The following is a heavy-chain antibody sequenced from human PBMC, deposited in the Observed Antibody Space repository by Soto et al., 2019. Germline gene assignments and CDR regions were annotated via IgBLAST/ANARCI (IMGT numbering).Heavy chain of an antibody. CDR3: AGGGSLDDVLSWIWHYYYYMDV. CDR2: ISSSGSTI. CDR1: GFTFSDYY. D-gene: IGHD3-9*01. Sequence: QVQLVESGGGLVKPGGSLRLSCAASGFTFSDYYMSWIRQAPGKGLEWVSYISSSGSTIYYADSVKGRFTISRDNAKNAMHLQMNSLKDEDTAVYYCAGGGSLDDVLSWIWHYYYYMDVWGKGTTVTVSS. V-gene: IGHV3-11*01. J-gene: IGHJ6*03.